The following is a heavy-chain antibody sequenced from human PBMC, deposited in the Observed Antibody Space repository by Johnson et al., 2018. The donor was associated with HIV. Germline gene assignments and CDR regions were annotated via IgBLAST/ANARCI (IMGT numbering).Heavy chain of an antibody. CDR2: ISYDGSNK. CDR3: VKEGITMEVDI. CDR1: GFTFSSYA. Sequence: QVQLVESGGGLVQPGRSLRLSCATSGFTFSSYAMHWVRQAPGKGLEWVAVISYDGSNKYYADSVNGRFTISRDNSKNTLYLQMNSLRAGDTAVYYCVKEGITMEVDIWGQGTTVTVSS. J-gene: IGHJ3*02. V-gene: IGHV3-30*04. D-gene: IGHD3-10*01.